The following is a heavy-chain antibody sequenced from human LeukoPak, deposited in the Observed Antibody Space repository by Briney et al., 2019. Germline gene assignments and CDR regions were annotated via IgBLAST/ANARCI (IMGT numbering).Heavy chain of an antibody. J-gene: IGHJ4*02. Sequence: SETLSLTCTVSGDSFSYFYWSWIRQPPGKGLGWIGYIYNSGSTSYNPSLKSRVTISLDTSQNQFSLNLSSLTAADTAVYYCARGVVAAAGRTFDFWGQGTLVTVSS. D-gene: IGHD6-13*01. CDR3: ARGVVAAAGRTFDF. CDR2: IYNSGST. CDR1: GDSFSYFY. V-gene: IGHV4-59*01.